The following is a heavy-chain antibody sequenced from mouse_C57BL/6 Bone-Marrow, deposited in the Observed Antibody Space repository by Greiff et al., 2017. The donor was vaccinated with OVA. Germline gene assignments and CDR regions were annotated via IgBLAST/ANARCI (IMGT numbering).Heavy chain of an antibody. CDR3: VSPLGAY. V-gene: IGHV10-1*01. Sequence: EVKLVESGGGLVQPKGSLKLSCAASGFSFNTYGMNWVRQAPGNGLEWVARIRSKNNNYATYYTDTVKDRFTISKDESESMLYLQINNLKTEDTAMYYCVSPLGAYWGQGTLLTVSA. CDR2: IRSKNNNYAT. CDR1: GFSFNTYG. J-gene: IGHJ3*01. D-gene: IGHD3-3*01.